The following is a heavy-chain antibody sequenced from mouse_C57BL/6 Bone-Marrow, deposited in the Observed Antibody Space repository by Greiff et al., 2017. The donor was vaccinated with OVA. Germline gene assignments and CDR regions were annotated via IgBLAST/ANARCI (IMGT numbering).Heavy chain of an antibody. CDR3: ARSSRVYFDY. CDR1: GFTFSDYG. CDR2: ISSGSSTI. J-gene: IGHJ2*01. Sequence: EVNVVESGGGLVKPGGSLKLSCAASGFTFSDYGMHWVRQAPEKGLEWVAYISSGSSTIYYADTVKGRFTISRDNAKNTLFLQMTSLRSEDTAMYYCARSSRVYFDYWGQGTTLTVSS. D-gene: IGHD1-1*01. V-gene: IGHV5-17*01.